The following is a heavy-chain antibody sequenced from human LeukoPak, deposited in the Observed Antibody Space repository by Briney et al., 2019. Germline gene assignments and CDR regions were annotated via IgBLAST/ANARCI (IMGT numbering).Heavy chain of an antibody. CDR3: ARVEEAAAFNP. J-gene: IGHJ5*02. D-gene: IGHD6-13*01. CDR1: VFTFSSYS. Sequence: GGSLRLSCAASVFTFSSYSMNWVRQAPGKGLEWVSSISSSSAYIYYADSVKGRFTISRDNAKNSLYLQMNSLRAEDTAVYYCARVEEAAAFNPWGQGTLVTVSS. V-gene: IGHV3-21*01. CDR2: ISSSSAYI.